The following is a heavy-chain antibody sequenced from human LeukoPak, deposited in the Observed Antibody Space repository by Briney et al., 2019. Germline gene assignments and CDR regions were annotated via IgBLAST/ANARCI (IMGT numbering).Heavy chain of an antibody. CDR1: GHSLTEVA. Sequence: ASMKVSCKISGHSLTEVAMHWVRQSPGKGLEWMGSFDPEDNDPIYAEELQGRVTIPEDTSRDTAYMDLSSLTSQDTAVYYCATGFGDRRLLPVYAYFFDFWGQGTLVTVSS. V-gene: IGHV1-24*01. J-gene: IGHJ4*02. D-gene: IGHD3-10*01. CDR3: ATGFGDRRLLPVYAYFFDF. CDR2: FDPEDNDP.